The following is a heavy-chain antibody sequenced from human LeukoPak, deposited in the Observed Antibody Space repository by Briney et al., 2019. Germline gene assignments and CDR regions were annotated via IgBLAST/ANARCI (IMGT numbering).Heavy chain of an antibody. CDR3: ARRDHYDSSGYFDY. V-gene: IGHV4-39*01. Sequence: SETLSLTCTVSGGSISSSSYYWGWLRQPPGKGLEWIGSIYYTANTYCNSSLKSRVTISVDTSKNQFSLKLSSVTAADSAVYYCARRDHYDSSGYFDYWGQGTLVTVSS. D-gene: IGHD3-22*01. J-gene: IGHJ4*02. CDR2: IYYTANT. CDR1: GGSISSSSYY.